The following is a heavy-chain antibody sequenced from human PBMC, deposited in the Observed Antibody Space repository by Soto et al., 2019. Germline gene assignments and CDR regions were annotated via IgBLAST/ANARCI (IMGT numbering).Heavy chain of an antibody. CDR1: GFTFRDYY. CDR2: ISSSGSTI. J-gene: IGHJ6*02. D-gene: IGHD1-20*01. Sequence: SLRLSCAASGFTFRDYYMTWIRQAPGKGLEWLSYISSSGSTIYYADSVKGRFTISRDNAKNSLFLQMNSLRAEDTAVYYCAGLVTATRNYYYGMDVWGQGTTVTVSS. CDR3: AGLVTATRNYYYGMDV. V-gene: IGHV3-11*01.